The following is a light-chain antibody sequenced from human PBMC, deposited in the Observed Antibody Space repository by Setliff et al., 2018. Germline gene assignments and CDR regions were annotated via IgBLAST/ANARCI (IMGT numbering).Light chain of an antibody. J-gene: IGLJ2*01. CDR2: GNS. CDR3: QSYDSSLSAYVV. CDR1: SSNIGAGYD. V-gene: IGLV1-40*01. Sequence: QSVLTQPPSVCGAPGQRVTISCTGSSSNIGAGYDVHWYQQLPGTAPKLLIYGNSNRPSGVPDRFSGSKSGTSASLAITGLQAEDEADYYCQSYDSSLSAYVVFGGGTKVTVL.